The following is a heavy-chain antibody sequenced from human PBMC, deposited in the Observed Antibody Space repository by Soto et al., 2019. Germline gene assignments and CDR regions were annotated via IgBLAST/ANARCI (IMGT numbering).Heavy chain of an antibody. D-gene: IGHD1-1*01. V-gene: IGHV3-23*01. Sequence: GGSLRLSCAASGFTFSSYAMSWVRQAPGKGLEWVSAISGSGGSTYYADSVKGRFTISRDNSKNTLYLQMNSLRAEDTAVYYCAKRERIPTAYYVYGMEVWGQGTTVTVSS. CDR3: AKRERIPTAYYVYGMEV. CDR1: GFTFSSYA. J-gene: IGHJ6*02. CDR2: ISGSGGST.